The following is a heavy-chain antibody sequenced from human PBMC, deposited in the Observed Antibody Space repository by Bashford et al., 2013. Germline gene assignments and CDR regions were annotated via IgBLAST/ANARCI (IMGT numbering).Heavy chain of an antibody. CDR3: ARDPQWELRHAFDI. V-gene: IGHV1-2*02. D-gene: IGHD1-26*01. CDR1: GYTFTGYY. J-gene: IGHJ3*02. Sequence: ASVKVSCKASGYTFTGYYMHWVRQAPGQGLEWMGWINPNSGGTNYAQKFQGRVTMTRDTSISTAYMELSRLRSDDTAVYYCARDPQWELRHAFDIWGQGTMVTVSS. CDR2: INPNSGGT.